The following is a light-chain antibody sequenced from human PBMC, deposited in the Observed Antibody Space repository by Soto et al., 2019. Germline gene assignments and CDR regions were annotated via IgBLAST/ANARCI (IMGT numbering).Light chain of an antibody. CDR1: QTISNY. J-gene: IGKJ2*01. V-gene: IGKV1-39*01. CDR3: QQSYSTPRT. CDR2: TAS. Sequence: DIQMTQSPSSLSASVGDRVTIACRASQTISNYLNWYQQRPGKAPKVLIYTASNLQSGVPSRFSGSGSGTDFTLTISSLQPEDFATYYCQQSYSTPRTFGQGTKLEIK.